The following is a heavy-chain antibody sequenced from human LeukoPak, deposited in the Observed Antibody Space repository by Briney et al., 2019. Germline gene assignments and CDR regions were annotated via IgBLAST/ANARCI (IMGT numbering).Heavy chain of an antibody. Sequence: NPSETLSLTCTVSGGSISSSSYYWGWIRQPPGKGLEWIGSIYYSGSTYYNPSLKSRVTISVDTSKNQFSLKLSSVTAADTAVYYCAGSGPTVSPPYFFYYWGQGTLVTVSS. CDR2: IYYSGST. J-gene: IGHJ4*02. CDR3: AGSGPTVSPPYFFYY. D-gene: IGHD4-17*01. V-gene: IGHV4-39*01. CDR1: GGSISSSSYY.